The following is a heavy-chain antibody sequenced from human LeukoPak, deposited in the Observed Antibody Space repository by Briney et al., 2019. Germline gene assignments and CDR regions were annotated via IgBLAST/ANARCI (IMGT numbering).Heavy chain of an antibody. D-gene: IGHD1-26*01. V-gene: IGHV1-18*01. CDR2: ISAYNGNT. J-gene: IGHJ2*01. CDR1: GYTFTSYG. Sequence: ASVKVSCKASGYTFTSYGISWVRQAPGQGLEWMGWISAYNGNTNYAQKFQGRVTMTTHTSTSTAYMELRTLRSDDTAVYYCARVRRLGAGRGYWYFDLWGRGTLVTVSS. CDR3: ARVRRLGAGRGYWYFDL.